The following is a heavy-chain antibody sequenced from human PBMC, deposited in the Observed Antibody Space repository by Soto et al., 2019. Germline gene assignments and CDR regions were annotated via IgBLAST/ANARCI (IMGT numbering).Heavy chain of an antibody. CDR2: ISAYNGNT. Sequence: ASVKVSCKASGYTFTSYGISWVRQAPGQGLEWMGWISAYNGNTNYAQKLQGRVTMTTDTSTSTAYMALRSLRSDDTAVYYCARDNSNYDYYYYGMDVWGQGTTVTVSS. V-gene: IGHV1-18*04. CDR3: ARDNSNYDYYYYGMDV. D-gene: IGHD4-4*01. CDR1: GYTFTSYG. J-gene: IGHJ6*02.